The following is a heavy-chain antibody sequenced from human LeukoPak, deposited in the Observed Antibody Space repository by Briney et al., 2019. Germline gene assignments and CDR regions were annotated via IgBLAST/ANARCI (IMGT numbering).Heavy chain of an antibody. J-gene: IGHJ4*02. D-gene: IGHD5-24*01. Sequence: GGSMRPSCAASGFTFSNYWMSWVRQAPGKGLEWVANIKEDGSVKYYVDSVKGRFTISRDNAKDSLYLQMNSLRAEDTALYYCARDRRRDGNNYLDYWGQGTLVTVSS. V-gene: IGHV3-7*01. CDR3: ARDRRRDGNNYLDY. CDR1: GFTFSNYW. CDR2: IKEDGSVK.